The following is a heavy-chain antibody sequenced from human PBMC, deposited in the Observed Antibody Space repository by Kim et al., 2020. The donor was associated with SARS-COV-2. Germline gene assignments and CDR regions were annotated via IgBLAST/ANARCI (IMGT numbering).Heavy chain of an antibody. J-gene: IGHJ4*02. Sequence: QKFQGRVTIPAGNSTSTAYMELGSLRSEDTAVYYCARQNSRDGYTTAFDYWGQGTLVTVSS. CDR3: ARQNSRDGYTTAFDY. D-gene: IGHD5-12*01. V-gene: IGHV1-69*02.